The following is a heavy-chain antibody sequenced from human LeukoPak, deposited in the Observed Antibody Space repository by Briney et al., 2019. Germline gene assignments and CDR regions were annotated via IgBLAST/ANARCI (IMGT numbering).Heavy chain of an antibody. J-gene: IGHJ4*02. V-gene: IGHV3-53*01. CDR2: IHTGGTT. CDR1: GFDISYNY. CDR3: ARVWFGYFFQ. Sequence: GGSLRLSCAASGFDISYNYVGWVRQAPGKGLEWVSVIHTGGTTHYADSVKGRFTISKDNSNNTVYLRMNSVGVEDTAVYYCARVWFGYFFQWGQGAPVTVSS. D-gene: IGHD3-10*01.